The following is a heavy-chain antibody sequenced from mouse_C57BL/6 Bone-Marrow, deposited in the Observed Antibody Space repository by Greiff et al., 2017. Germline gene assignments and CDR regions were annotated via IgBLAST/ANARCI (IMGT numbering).Heavy chain of an antibody. CDR1: GYAFTHYL. CDR3: AKSYGSLDY. J-gene: IGHJ2*01. V-gene: IGHV1-54*01. CDR2: INPGSGGT. D-gene: IGHD1-1*01. Sequence: VQLQQSGAELVRPGTSVKVSCKASGYAFTHYLLEWVKKRPGQGLAWIVLINPGSGGTTYNEKFKGKATLTADKSSSTAYMQLSSLTSEDSAVYFCAKSYGSLDYWGQGTTLTVSS.